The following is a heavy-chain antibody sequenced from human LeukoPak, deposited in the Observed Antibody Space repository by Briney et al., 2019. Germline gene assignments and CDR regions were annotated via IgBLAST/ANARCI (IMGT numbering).Heavy chain of an antibody. V-gene: IGHV1-2*02. J-gene: IGHJ5*02. D-gene: IGHD3-9*01. CDR2: INPNSGGT. CDR3: AREGFDWLFGKYNWFDP. Sequence: ASVKVSCKASGYTFTGYYMHWVRQAPGQGLEWMGWINPNSGGTNYAQKFQGRVTMTRDTSISTAYMELSRLRSDDTAVYYCAREGFDWLFGKYNWFDPWGQGTLVTVSS. CDR1: GYTFTGYY.